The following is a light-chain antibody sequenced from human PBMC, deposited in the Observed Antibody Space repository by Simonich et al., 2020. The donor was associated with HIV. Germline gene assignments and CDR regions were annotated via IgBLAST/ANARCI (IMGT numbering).Light chain of an antibody. CDR1: QSVSNN. J-gene: IGKJ1*01. CDR3: QQYNNWPPWT. CDR2: GAS. Sequence: EVVMTQSPTLSVSPGERATLSCRASQSVSNNLAWYQKKPGQAPRLLIYGASTRATGIPARLSGSGSGTEFTLTISSMQSEDFAVYYCQQYNNWPPWTFGQGTKVEIK. V-gene: IGKV3-15*01.